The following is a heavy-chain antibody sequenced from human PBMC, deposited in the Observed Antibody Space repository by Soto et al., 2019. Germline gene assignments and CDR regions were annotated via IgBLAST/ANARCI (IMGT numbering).Heavy chain of an antibody. V-gene: IGHV1-46*01. CDR3: ARDRAHGFDI. CDR2: INPSGGST. J-gene: IGHJ3*02. Sequence: ASVKVSRKASGYTFTSYYMHWVRQAPGQGLEWMGIINPSGGSTSYAQKFQGRVTMTRDTSTSTVYMELRSLRFEDTAVYFCARDRAHGFDIWGQGTMVTVSS. CDR1: GYTFTSYY.